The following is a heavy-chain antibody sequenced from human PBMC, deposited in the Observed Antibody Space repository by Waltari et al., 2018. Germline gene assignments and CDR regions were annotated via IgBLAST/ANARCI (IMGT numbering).Heavy chain of an antibody. CDR1: GFTFSDYW. Sequence: EVQLVESGGGLVQPGGSLRLSCAASGFTFSDYWMSWVRQAPGKGLEWVAKMRQDGGGRYYVDTVKGRFTISRDNAKNSLYLQMNSLRAEDTAVYYCARGGHHYFDYWGQGTLVTVSS. J-gene: IGHJ4*02. CDR2: MRQDGGGR. V-gene: IGHV3-7*01. CDR3: ARGGHHYFDY.